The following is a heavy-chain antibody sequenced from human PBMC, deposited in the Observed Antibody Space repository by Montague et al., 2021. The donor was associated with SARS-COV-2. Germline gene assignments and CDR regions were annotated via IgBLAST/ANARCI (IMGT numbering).Heavy chain of an antibody. V-gene: IGHV4-61*01. D-gene: IGHD6-13*01. CDR3: ARGRSYSSWYGVNWFDP. Sequence: SETLSLTCTVSGGSISSGSYFWSWIRQPPGKGLEWIGNIFYTGTTNYNPSLKSRVTISVDTSKNQFSLKLSSVTAADTAVYYCARGRSYSSWYGVNWFDPWGQGTLVTVSS. J-gene: IGHJ5*02. CDR1: GGSISSGSYF. CDR2: IFYTGTT.